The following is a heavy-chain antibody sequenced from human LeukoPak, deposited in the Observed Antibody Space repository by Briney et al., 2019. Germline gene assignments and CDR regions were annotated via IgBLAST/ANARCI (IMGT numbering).Heavy chain of an antibody. D-gene: IGHD2-15*01. CDR2: ISGGGRST. V-gene: IGHV3-23*01. J-gene: IGHJ4*02. CDR1: GFTFSSYA. Sequence: TGGSLRLSCAASGFTFSSYAMSWVRQAPGKGPEWVSAISGGGRSTDYADSVKGRFTISRDNSKNTLYLQMNSLRAEDTAVYYCAKAVVGAYYFDSWGQGTLVTVSS. CDR3: AKAVVGAYYFDS.